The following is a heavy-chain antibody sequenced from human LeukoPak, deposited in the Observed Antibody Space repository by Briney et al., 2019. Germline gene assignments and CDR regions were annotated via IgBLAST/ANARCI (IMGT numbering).Heavy chain of an antibody. CDR1: GFTFSSYS. CDR2: ISSSSSTI. CDR3: ARVNQLRFDY. Sequence: QPGGSLSLSCAASGFTFSSYSMNWVRQAPGKGLEWVSYISSSSSTIYYADSVKGRFTISRDSAKNSLYLQMNSLRAEDTAVYYCARVNQLRFDYWGQGTLVTVSS. V-gene: IGHV3-48*04. J-gene: IGHJ4*02. D-gene: IGHD3-16*01.